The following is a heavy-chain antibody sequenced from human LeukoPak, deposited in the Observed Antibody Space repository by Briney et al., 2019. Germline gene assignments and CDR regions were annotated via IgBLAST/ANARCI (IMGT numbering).Heavy chain of an antibody. CDR2: IKSKTDGGTT. V-gene: IGHV3-15*01. Sequence: IPGGSLRLSCAASGFTFSNAWMSWVRQAPGKRLEWVGRIKSKTDGGTTDYAAPVKGRFTISRDDSKNTLYLQMNSLKTEDTAVYYCTTDSSSLTYPNWFDPWGQGTLVTVSS. CDR3: TTDSSSLTYPNWFDP. CDR1: GFTFSNAW. J-gene: IGHJ5*02. D-gene: IGHD6-13*01.